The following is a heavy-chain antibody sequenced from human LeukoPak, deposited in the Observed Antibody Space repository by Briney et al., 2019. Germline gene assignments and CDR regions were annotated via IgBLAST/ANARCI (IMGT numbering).Heavy chain of an antibody. J-gene: IGHJ4*02. D-gene: IGHD3-9*01. CDR3: ATYLYYDILTGYYGHFDY. CDR1: GYTFTSYA. Sequence: ASVKVSCKASGYTFTSYAMNWVRQAPGQGLEWIGWINTNTGNPTYAQGFTGRFVFSLDTSVSTAYLQISSLKAEDTAVYYCATYLYYDILTGYYGHFDYWGQGTLVTVSS. V-gene: IGHV7-4-1*02. CDR2: INTNTGNP.